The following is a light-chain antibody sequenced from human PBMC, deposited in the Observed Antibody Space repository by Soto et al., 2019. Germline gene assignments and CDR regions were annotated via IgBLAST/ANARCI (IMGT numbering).Light chain of an antibody. Sequence: AIQMTQSPSSLSASVGDRVTITCRASQDIRNDLGWYQQQPGKAPNLLIYAASTLQIAVPSRFSGSGSGTDFTLTISSLQPEDFATYYCLQGYNFPHTFGPGTKVDIK. J-gene: IGKJ3*01. CDR3: LQGYNFPHT. CDR2: AAS. V-gene: IGKV1-6*01. CDR1: QDIRND.